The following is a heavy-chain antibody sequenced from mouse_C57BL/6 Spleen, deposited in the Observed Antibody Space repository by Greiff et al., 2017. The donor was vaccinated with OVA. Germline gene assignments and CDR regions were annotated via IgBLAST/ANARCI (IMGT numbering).Heavy chain of an antibody. J-gene: IGHJ2*01. CDR3: AREWLRRYFDY. CDR1: GYSFTDYY. Sequence: VQLQQSGPELVKPGASVTISCKASGYSFTDYYLNWVKQSHGQSLEWIGVINPNYGTTSYNQKFKGKATLTVDQSSSTAYMQLNSLTSEDSAIYYCAREWLRRYFDYWGQGTTLTVSS. CDR2: INPNYGTT. D-gene: IGHD2-2*01. V-gene: IGHV1-39*01.